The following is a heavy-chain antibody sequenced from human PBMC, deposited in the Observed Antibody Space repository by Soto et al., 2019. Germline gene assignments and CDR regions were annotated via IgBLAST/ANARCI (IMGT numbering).Heavy chain of an antibody. Sequence: SETLSLTCAVYGGSFSGYYWSWIRQPPGKGLEWIGEINHSGSTNYNPSLKSRVIISVDTSKNQFSLKLSSVTAADTAVYYCARGRSETIWSSYEFWSGYYNWFDPWGQGTLVTVSS. D-gene: IGHD3-3*01. V-gene: IGHV4-34*01. CDR2: INHSGST. CDR1: GGSFSGYY. J-gene: IGHJ5*02. CDR3: ARGRSETIWSSYEFWSGYYNWFDP.